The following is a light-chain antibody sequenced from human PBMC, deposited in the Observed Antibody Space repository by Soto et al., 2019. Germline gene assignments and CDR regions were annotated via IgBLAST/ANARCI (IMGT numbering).Light chain of an antibody. CDR3: QQSHSAPLT. CDR2: VAS. V-gene: IGKV1-39*01. Sequence: DIQMTQSPSSLSASVGESVTISCRASQSISTYLNWYQHKPGQAPSLLIYVASSLQSGVPSRFSGSGSGTDFTLTISNLQPEDFATYYCQQSHSAPLTFGGGTKVEIK. J-gene: IGKJ4*01. CDR1: QSISTY.